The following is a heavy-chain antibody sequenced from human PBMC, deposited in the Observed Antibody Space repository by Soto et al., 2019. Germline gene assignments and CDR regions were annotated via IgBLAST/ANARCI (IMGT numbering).Heavy chain of an antibody. V-gene: IGHV3-30*18. CDR1: GFTFSDYG. Sequence: PGGSLRLSCAASGFTFSDYGMHWVRQAPGKGLEWVAVISNHAEIQHYGDSVKGRFTIFRDNFKNILYLQMNSLRTEDTAVYYCVKERTARVSYEFDYWGQGTLVTVSS. CDR2: ISNHAEIQ. CDR3: VKERTARVSYEFDY. J-gene: IGHJ4*02. D-gene: IGHD3-16*01.